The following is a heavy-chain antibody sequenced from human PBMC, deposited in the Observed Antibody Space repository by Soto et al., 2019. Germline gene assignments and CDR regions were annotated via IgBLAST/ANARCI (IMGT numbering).Heavy chain of an antibody. V-gene: IGHV3-21*01. CDR1: GFTFSSYS. J-gene: IGHJ6*02. CDR2: ISSSSSYI. Sequence: LRLSCAASGFTFSSYSMNWVRQAPGKGLEWVSSISSSSSYIYYADSVKGRFTISRDNAKNSLYLQMNSLRAEDTAVYYCARADTAMVSYYYGMDVWGQGTTVTVSS. D-gene: IGHD5-18*01. CDR3: ARADTAMVSYYYGMDV.